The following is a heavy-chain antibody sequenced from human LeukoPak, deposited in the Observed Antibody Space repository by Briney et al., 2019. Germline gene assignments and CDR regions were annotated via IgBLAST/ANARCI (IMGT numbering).Heavy chain of an antibody. Sequence: GGSLRLSCAASGFDLSTYEMNWVREAPGKALEWIADITISGHTKNYADSVKGRFTISRDNARTSLYLQMNSLRVEDTGVYYCARGDPHADLWGQGTLVTVSS. CDR2: ITISGHTK. CDR3: ARGDPHADL. V-gene: IGHV3-48*03. CDR1: GFDLSTYE. J-gene: IGHJ5*02.